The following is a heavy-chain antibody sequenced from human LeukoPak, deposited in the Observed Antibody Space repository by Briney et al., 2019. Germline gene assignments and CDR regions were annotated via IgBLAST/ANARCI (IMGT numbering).Heavy chain of an antibody. J-gene: IGHJ3*02. CDR3: AKDLTFDAFDI. CDR1: GFTFNTYA. CDR2: ISSSGGST. V-gene: IGHV3-23*01. Sequence: PGGSLRLSCSASGFTFNTYAMGWVRQAPGKGLEWVSAISSSGGSTYYADSVKGRFAISRDNSKNTLYLQMNSLRAEDTAVYYCAKDLTFDAFDIWGQGTMVTVSS. D-gene: IGHD1-14*01.